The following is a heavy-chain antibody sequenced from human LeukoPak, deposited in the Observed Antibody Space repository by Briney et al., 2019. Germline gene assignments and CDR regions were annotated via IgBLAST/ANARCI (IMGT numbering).Heavy chain of an antibody. J-gene: IGHJ3*02. Sequence: GGSLRLSCTASGFTFSYYAIHWVRQAPGKGLEWVAIISYDGGNKYYADSVKGRLTISRDNSKNTVNLQMNSLGAEDTAVYYCARGFGGAFDIWGQGTMVAVSS. CDR2: ISYDGGNK. V-gene: IGHV3-30-3*01. CDR1: GFTFSYYA. D-gene: IGHD2-15*01. CDR3: ARGFGGAFDI.